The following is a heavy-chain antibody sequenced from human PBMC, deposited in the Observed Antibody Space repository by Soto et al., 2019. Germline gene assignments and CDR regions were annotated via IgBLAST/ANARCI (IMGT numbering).Heavy chain of an antibody. V-gene: IGHV4-31*03. CDR3: ASGGDYGGNSVLYYYYGMDV. Sequence: QVQLQESGPGLVKPSQTLSLTCTVSGGSISSGGYYWSWIRQHPGKGLEWIGYIYYSGSTYYNPSLKSRVTISVDTSKKQFSLKLSSVTAADTAVYYCASGGDYGGNSVLYYYYGMDVWGQGTTVTVSS. D-gene: IGHD4-17*01. CDR1: GGSISSGGYY. J-gene: IGHJ6*02. CDR2: IYYSGST.